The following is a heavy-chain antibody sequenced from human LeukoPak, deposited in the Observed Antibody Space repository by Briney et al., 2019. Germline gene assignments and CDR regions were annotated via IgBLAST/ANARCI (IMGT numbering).Heavy chain of an antibody. J-gene: IGHJ5*02. CDR1: GFTFSSYW. Sequence: GGSLRLSCAASGFTFSSYWMSWVRQAPGKGLEWEANIKQDGSEKYYVDSVKGRFTISRDNAKNSLYLQMNSLRAEDTAVYYCARPWIQLWLSRDNWFDPWGQGTLVTVSS. CDR3: ARPWIQLWLSRDNWFDP. V-gene: IGHV3-7*04. D-gene: IGHD5-18*01. CDR2: IKQDGSEK.